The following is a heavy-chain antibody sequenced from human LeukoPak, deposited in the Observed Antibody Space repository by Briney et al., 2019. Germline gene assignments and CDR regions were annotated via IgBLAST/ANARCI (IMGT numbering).Heavy chain of an antibody. Sequence: GGSLRLSCAASGFTFSSYWMHWVRQAPGKGLVWVSRIYSDGGGTSYADSVMGRFTISRDNAKNTLYLQMNSLRAEDTAMYYCARGYFDSSGEFDYWGQGTLVTVSS. CDR3: ARGYFDSSGEFDY. D-gene: IGHD3-22*01. CDR2: IYSDGGGT. CDR1: GFTFSSYW. V-gene: IGHV3-74*01. J-gene: IGHJ4*02.